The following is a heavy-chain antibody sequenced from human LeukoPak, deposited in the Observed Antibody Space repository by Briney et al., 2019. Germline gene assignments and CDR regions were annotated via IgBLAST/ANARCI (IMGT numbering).Heavy chain of an antibody. CDR2: INPNSGGT. Sequence: ASVKVSCKASGYTFTDYYMHWVRPAPGQGLEGMGWINPNSGGTNYAQKSQGRVTMTTDTSISTAYMEVSRLRSDDTDVYYCARVRIGQQLDKYYYYAMDVWGQGTTVTVSS. D-gene: IGHD6-13*01. CDR3: ARVRIGQQLDKYYYYAMDV. J-gene: IGHJ6*02. CDR1: GYTFTDYY. V-gene: IGHV1-2*02.